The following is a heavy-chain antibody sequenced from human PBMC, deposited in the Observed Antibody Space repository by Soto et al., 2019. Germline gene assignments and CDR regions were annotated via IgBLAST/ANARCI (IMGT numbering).Heavy chain of an antibody. D-gene: IGHD2-2*01. CDR1: GFTFSRYG. CDR3: ARDPSEGRVGNWFES. J-gene: IGHJ5*01. Sequence: PGGSLRLSCAASGFTFSRYGMNWLRQAPGKGLEWVASISSSTSYVYYADSVKGRFSTSRDNAKNILYLEMYALRTEDTAVYYCARDPSEGRVGNWFESWGQGTLVTV. CDR2: ISSSTSYV. V-gene: IGHV3-21*06.